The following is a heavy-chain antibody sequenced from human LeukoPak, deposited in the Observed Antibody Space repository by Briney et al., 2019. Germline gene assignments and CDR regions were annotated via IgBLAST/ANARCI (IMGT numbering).Heavy chain of an antibody. CDR1: GFTFSSYS. Sequence: GGSLRLSCAASGFTFSSYSMNWVRQAPGKGLEWVSSITGSSTYIHYADSVKGRFTISRDNAKNSLYLQMNSLRAEDTAVYYCATPLDYYDRSDSHQGGDWGQGTLVTVSS. J-gene: IGHJ4*02. CDR2: ITGSSTYI. CDR3: ATPLDYYDRSDSHQGGD. D-gene: IGHD3-22*01. V-gene: IGHV3-21*04.